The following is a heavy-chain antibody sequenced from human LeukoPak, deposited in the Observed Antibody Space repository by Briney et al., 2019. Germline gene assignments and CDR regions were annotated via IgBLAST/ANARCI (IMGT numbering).Heavy chain of an antibody. Sequence: ASVKVSCKASGYIFTNYAMHWVRQAPGQRLEWMGWINVANGDTKYSKSFQGRVTITRDTSASTVYMDLSSLTSEDTGVYYCARDIDRVFNWFDPWGQGTLVTVSS. CDR3: ARDIDRVFNWFDP. D-gene: IGHD1-14*01. V-gene: IGHV1-3*01. CDR1: GYIFTNYA. J-gene: IGHJ5*02. CDR2: INVANGDT.